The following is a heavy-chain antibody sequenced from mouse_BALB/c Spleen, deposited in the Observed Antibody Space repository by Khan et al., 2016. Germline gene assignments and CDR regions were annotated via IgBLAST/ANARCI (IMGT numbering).Heavy chain of an antibody. CDR1: GYTFTNYG. J-gene: IGHJ4*01. CDR2: IATYTGES. CDR3: GRRRQVELYYAMDY. D-gene: IGHD6-1*01. Sequence: QIQLVQSGPELKKPGETVKISCKASGYTFTNYGMNWVQQAPGKGLRWMGCIATYTGESTYAADFKGRFAFSLETSASPASLQLNNLPNEEMATYCGGRRRQVELYYAMDYGGQGTSVTVSS. V-gene: IGHV9-1*02.